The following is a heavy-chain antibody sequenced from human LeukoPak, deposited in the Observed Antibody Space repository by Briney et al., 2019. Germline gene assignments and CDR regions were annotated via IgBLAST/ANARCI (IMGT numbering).Heavy chain of an antibody. CDR2: IYTSGNT. CDR1: GDFISSGNYY. CDR3: ARDRAGDSFDI. J-gene: IGHJ3*02. V-gene: IGHV4-61*02. D-gene: IGHD7-27*01. Sequence: SQTLSLTCTVSGDFISSGNYYWTWIRQPAGKGLEWIGRIYTSGNTNYNPSLKSQVTISMDTSKNQFSLNLNSVTAADTAVYYCARDRAGDSFDIWGQGTIVTVSS.